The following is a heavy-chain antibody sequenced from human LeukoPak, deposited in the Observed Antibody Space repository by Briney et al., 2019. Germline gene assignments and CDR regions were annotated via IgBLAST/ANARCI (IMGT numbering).Heavy chain of an antibody. D-gene: IGHD1-26*01. J-gene: IGHJ6*02. CDR2: ISTNGGNT. CDR1: GFTFSNYA. CDR3: VRRGANGGSYDYCGMDV. V-gene: IGHV3-64D*06. Sequence: GGSLRLSCSASGFTFSNYAMHWVRQAPGKGLEYVSAISTNGGNTYYADSVKGRFSISRDNSKNNLYIQMSSLRAEDTAVYYCVRRGANGGSYDYCGMDVWGQGTTVTVSS.